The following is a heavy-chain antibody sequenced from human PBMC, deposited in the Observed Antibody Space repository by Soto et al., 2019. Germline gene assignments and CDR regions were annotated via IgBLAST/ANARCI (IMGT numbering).Heavy chain of an antibody. D-gene: IGHD6-13*01. CDR3: ARLQAAAGDNDLTFDY. J-gene: IGHJ4*02. CDR2: IDLSDSYT. CDR1: GYSFTSYW. Sequence: PGESLKISCKGSGYSFTSYWISWVRQMPGKFLECMGRIDLSDSYTNYSPSFQGHVSISADKSIITAYLQWSSLKASDTAMYYCARLQAAAGDNDLTFDYWGQGTLVTVSS. V-gene: IGHV5-10-1*01.